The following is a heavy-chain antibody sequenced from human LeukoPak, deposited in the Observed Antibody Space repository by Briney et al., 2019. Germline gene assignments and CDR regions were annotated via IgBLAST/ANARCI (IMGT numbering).Heavy chain of an antibody. D-gene: IGHD2-2*02. J-gene: IGHJ5*02. CDR1: GGSIGSYY. CDR2: IYYSGST. Sequence: SETLSLTCTVSGGSIGSYYWSWIRQPPGKGLEWIGYIYYSGSTNYNPSLKSRVTISVDTSKNQFSLKLSSVTAADTAVYYCARHRANGYCSSTSCYIEPYNWFDPWGQGTLVTVSS. V-gene: IGHV4-59*08. CDR3: ARHRANGYCSSTSCYIEPYNWFDP.